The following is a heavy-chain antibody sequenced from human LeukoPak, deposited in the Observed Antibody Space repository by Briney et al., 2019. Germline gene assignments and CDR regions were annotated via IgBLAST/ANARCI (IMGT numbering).Heavy chain of an antibody. D-gene: IGHD1-1*01. CDR1: GFTFSSYG. CDR2: IRYDGSSK. Sequence: GGSLRLSCAASGFTFSSYGVHWVRQAPGKGLEWVAFIRYDGSSKYFADSVKGRFTISRDNSKNTLYLQMNSLRAEDTAVYYCARPVQEWPLDYWGQGTLVTVSS. V-gene: IGHV3-30*02. J-gene: IGHJ4*02. CDR3: ARPVQEWPLDY.